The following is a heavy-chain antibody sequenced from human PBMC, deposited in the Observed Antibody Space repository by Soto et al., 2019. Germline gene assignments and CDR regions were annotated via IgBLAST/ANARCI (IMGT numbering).Heavy chain of an antibody. D-gene: IGHD3-10*01. Sequence: SETLSLTCTVSGGSISSSSYYWGWIRQPPGKGLEWIGSIYYSGSTYYNPSLKSRVTISVDTSKNQFSLKLSSVTAADTAVYYCARHRMVRAHRGWFDPWGQGTLVTVSS. CDR1: GGSISSSSYY. CDR2: IYYSGST. CDR3: ARHRMVRAHRGWFDP. J-gene: IGHJ5*02. V-gene: IGHV4-39*01.